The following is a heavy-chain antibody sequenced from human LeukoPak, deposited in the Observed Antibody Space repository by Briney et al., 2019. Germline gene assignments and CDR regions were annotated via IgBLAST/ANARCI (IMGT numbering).Heavy chain of an antibody. D-gene: IGHD3-22*01. CDR2: ISYDGSNK. V-gene: IGHV3-30*01. J-gene: IGHJ4*02. CDR1: GVAIGSYA. Sequence: PERTLRLSCEDSGVAIGSYARHWVRQAPDKGLEWVAVISYDGSNKYYADSVKGRFTISRDNSKNTLYLQMNSLRAEDTAVYYCARDRPNNYDSSGYFDNWGQGTLVTVSS. CDR3: ARDRPNNYDSSGYFDN.